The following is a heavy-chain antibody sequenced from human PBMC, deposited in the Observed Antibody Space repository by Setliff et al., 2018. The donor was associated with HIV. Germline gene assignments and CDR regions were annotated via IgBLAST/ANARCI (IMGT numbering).Heavy chain of an antibody. CDR1: GFTFSTYW. CDR3: ARTLTGRAPLATIDF. Sequence: LSCAASGFTFSTYWMSWGRQAPGKGLEWVANIKHDGVESYYEASVKGRFTISRDNAKNSLHLQMNSLRAEDTAVYYCARTLTGRAPLATIDFWGQGALVTVSS. CDR2: IKHDGVES. D-gene: IGHD1-20*01. J-gene: IGHJ4*02. V-gene: IGHV3-7*01.